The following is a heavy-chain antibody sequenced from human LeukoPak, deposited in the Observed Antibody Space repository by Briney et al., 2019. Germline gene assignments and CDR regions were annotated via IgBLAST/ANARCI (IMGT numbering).Heavy chain of an antibody. CDR3: AGDFRGDFDY. J-gene: IGHJ4*02. V-gene: IGHV4-34*01. D-gene: IGHD3-10*01. Sequence: SETLSLTCAGYGGSLSGYYWSWIRQPPGKGLEWIGEVNHSGSTTYNPSLKSRVTISVDTSKNQFSLKLNSVTAADTAVYYCAGDFRGDFDYWGQGTLVTVSS. CDR2: VNHSGST. CDR1: GGSLSGYY.